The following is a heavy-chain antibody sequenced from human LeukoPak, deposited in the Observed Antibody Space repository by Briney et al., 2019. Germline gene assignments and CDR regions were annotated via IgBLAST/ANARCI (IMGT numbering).Heavy chain of an antibody. CDR2: ISGSGGNT. CDR3: ARDPGGVVYFDY. J-gene: IGHJ4*02. Sequence: GGSLRLSCAASGFTSSSYTMSWVRQAPGKGLEWVSAISGSGGNTYYADSVKGRFTISRDNSKNTLYLQMNTLRAEDTAVYYCARDPGGVVYFDYWGQGTLVTVSS. D-gene: IGHD2-8*01. V-gene: IGHV3-23*01. CDR1: GFTSSSYT.